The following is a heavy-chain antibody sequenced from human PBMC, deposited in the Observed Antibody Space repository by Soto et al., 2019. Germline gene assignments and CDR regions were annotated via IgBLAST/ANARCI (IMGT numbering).Heavy chain of an antibody. CDR2: INHSGST. Sequence: PSETLSLTCAVYGGSFSGYYWSWIRQPPGKGLEWIGEINHSGSTNYNPSLKSRVTISVDTSKNQFSLKLSSVTAADTAVHYCARGRRGLRYYYYGMDVWGQGTTVTVSS. CDR3: ARGRRGLRYYYYGMDV. V-gene: IGHV4-34*01. D-gene: IGHD5-12*01. CDR1: GGSFSGYY. J-gene: IGHJ6*02.